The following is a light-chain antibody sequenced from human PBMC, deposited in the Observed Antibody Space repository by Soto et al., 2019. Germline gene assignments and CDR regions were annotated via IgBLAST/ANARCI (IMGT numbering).Light chain of an antibody. CDR2: RNN. CDR3: AAWDASLSVYV. J-gene: IGLJ1*01. V-gene: IGLV1-47*01. Sequence: QCVLTRVASASGAPVRGVSISCSGSSSNIGSNYVYWYQQLPGTAPKLLIYRNNQRPSGVPDRFSGSKSGTSASLAISGLRSEDEADYYCAAWDASLSVYVFGTGTKVTXL. CDR1: SSNIGSNY.